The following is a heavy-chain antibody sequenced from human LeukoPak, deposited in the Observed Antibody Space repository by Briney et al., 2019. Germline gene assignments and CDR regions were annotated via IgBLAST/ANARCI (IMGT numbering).Heavy chain of an antibody. CDR1: GGSIGNYY. J-gene: IGHJ4*02. D-gene: IGHD3-10*01. V-gene: IGHV4-59*08. Sequence: PSETLSLTCTVSGGSIGNYYWSWIQQPPGKGLEWIGYINYSGSTNSNPSLKRRVTITVDTSENQFSLKLNSVTDADTAVYYCARHYYGSGSHIDYWGQGALVTVSS. CDR2: INYSGST. CDR3: ARHYYGSGSHIDY.